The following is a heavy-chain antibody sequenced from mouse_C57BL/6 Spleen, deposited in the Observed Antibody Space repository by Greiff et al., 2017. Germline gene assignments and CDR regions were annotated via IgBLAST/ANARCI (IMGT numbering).Heavy chain of an antibody. CDR2: ISSGGSYT. CDR3: AREGAGAMDY. CDR1: GFTFSSYG. V-gene: IGHV5-6*01. J-gene: IGHJ4*01. Sequence: EVNLVESGGDLVKPGGSLKLSCAASGFTFSSYGMSWVRQTPDKRLEWVATISSGGSYTYYPDSVKGRFTISRDNAKNTLYLQMSSLKSEDTAMYYCAREGAGAMDYWGQGTSVTVSS.